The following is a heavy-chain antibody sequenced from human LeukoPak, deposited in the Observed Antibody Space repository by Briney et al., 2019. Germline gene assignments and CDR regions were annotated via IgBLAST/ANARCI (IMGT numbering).Heavy chain of an antibody. J-gene: IGHJ4*02. D-gene: IGHD1-1*01. CDR1: GYTFTCYY. V-gene: IGHV1-2*02. Sequence: ASVKVSCKASGYTFTCYYMHWVRQAPGQGLEWMGWINPNSGGTKCAPKFQGRVTMTRDTSISTGNMELSRLRSDDTAVYYCAGVGATGTTSPFDYWGQGTLVTVSS. CDR3: AGVGATGTTSPFDY. CDR2: INPNSGGT.